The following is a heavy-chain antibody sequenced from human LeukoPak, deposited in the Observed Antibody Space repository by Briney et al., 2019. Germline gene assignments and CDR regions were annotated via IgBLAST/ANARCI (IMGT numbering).Heavy chain of an antibody. D-gene: IGHD6-13*01. CDR1: GFTFSDYG. CDR3: AKDYAAAGTGSYYYYYMDV. J-gene: IGHJ6*03. CDR2: IRYDGSNK. V-gene: IGHV3-30*02. Sequence: GGSLRLSCAASGFTFSDYGMHWVRQAPGKGLEWVAFIRYDGSNKYYADSVKGRFTISRDDSKNTLYLQMNSLRPEDTAVYYCAKDYAAAGTGSYYYYYMDVWGKGTTVTVSS.